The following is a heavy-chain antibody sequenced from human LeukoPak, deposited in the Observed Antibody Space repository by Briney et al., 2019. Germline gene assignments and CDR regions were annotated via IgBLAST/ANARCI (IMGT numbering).Heavy chain of an antibody. CDR2: IWYDGSNK. CDR3: ARGPGIAVAGNVDY. CDR1: GFTFSSYG. Sequence: PGGSLRLSCAASGFTFSSYGMHWVRQAPGKGLEWVAVIWYDGSNKYYADSVKGRFTISRDNSKNTLYLQMNSLRAEDTAVYYCARGPGIAVAGNVDYWGQGTLVTVSS. J-gene: IGHJ4*02. D-gene: IGHD6-19*01. V-gene: IGHV3-33*08.